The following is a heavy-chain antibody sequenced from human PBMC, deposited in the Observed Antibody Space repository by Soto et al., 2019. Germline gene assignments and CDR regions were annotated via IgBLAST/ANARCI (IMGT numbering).Heavy chain of an antibody. D-gene: IGHD3-10*01. CDR1: GFTFDDYA. V-gene: IGHV3-9*01. Sequence: EVQLVESGGGLVQPGRSLRLSCAASGFTFDDYAMHWVRQAPGKGLEWVSGISWNSGSIGYADSVKGRFTISRDNAKNSLYLQMNSLRAEDTALYYCAKGLYYYGSGSYYSPYPDFDYWGQGTLVTVSS. J-gene: IGHJ4*02. CDR2: ISWNSGSI. CDR3: AKGLYYYGSGSYYSPYPDFDY.